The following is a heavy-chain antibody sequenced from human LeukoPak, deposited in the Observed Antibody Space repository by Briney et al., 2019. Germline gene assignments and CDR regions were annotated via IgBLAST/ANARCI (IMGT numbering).Heavy chain of an antibody. CDR1: GYTFTSYD. V-gene: IGHV1-8*01. CDR2: MNPNSGNT. Sequence: GASVKVSCKASGYTFTSYDINWVRQATGQGLEWMGWMNPNSGNTGYAQKFQGRVTMTRNTSISTAYMELSSLRSEDTAVYCCARGAGPTTSPNYYDSSGYYLWYFDYWGQGTLVTVSS. J-gene: IGHJ4*02. D-gene: IGHD3-22*01. CDR3: ARGAGPTTSPNYYDSSGYYLWYFDY.